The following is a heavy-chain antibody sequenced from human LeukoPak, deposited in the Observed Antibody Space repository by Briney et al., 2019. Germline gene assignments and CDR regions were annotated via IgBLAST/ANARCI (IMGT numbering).Heavy chain of an antibody. Sequence: SGGSLRLSCAASEFTFSSYGMTWVRQAPGKGLEWVANIKPDGSEKNYVDSVKGRFTISRDNAKISLYLQMDSLRAEDTAVYYCAREHLGVSAFDIWGQGTMVTVSS. V-gene: IGHV3-7*03. CDR1: EFTFSSYG. J-gene: IGHJ3*02. CDR2: IKPDGSEK. D-gene: IGHD1-26*01. CDR3: AREHLGVSAFDI.